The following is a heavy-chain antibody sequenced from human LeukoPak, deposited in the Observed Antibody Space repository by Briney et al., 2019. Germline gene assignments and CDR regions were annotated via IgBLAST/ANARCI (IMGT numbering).Heavy chain of an antibody. D-gene: IGHD3-22*01. CDR1: GYTFTSYD. J-gene: IGHJ4*02. CDR2: MNPNSGNT. Sequence: GASVKVSCKASGYTFTSYDINWVRQATGQGLEWMGWMNPNSGNTGYAQKFQGRVTITRSTSISTAYMELSSLRSEDTAVYYCARGSGDYYDSSGYYFGYWGQGTLVTVSS. V-gene: IGHV1-8*03. CDR3: ARGSGDYYDSSGYYFGY.